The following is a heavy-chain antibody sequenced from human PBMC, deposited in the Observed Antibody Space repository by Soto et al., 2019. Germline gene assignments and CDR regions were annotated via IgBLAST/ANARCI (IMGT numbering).Heavy chain of an antibody. CDR3: GTDSVSDWRPGVGY. J-gene: IGHJ4*02. Sequence: QVLLVQSGAEVKKPGSSVKVSCKASGVSFSDSTISWVRQAPGQGLEWMGKIIPILGIPNFAQKFQGRVTSTADKSTGTAYVQLSSLRAVDTAVYYCGTDSVSDWRPGVGYWGQGTLVTASS. CDR1: GVSFSDST. V-gene: IGHV1-69*04. CDR2: IIPILGIP. D-gene: IGHD2-21*02.